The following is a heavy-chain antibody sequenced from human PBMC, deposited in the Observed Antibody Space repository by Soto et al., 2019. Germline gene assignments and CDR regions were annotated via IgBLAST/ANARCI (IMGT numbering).Heavy chain of an antibody. CDR2: IRSKANSFAT. CDR3: TRLADIVGIPRNP. V-gene: IGHV3-73*01. J-gene: IGHJ5*02. Sequence: EEQLVESGGGLVQPGGSLKLSCATSGFTFSDSAIHWVRQASGKGLEWIGRIRSKANSFATAYVASVKDRFTISRDDSKNTAYLQMNSLKTEDTAVYYCTRLADIVGIPRNPWGQGTLVTVSS. D-gene: IGHD2-2*01. CDR1: GFTFSDSA.